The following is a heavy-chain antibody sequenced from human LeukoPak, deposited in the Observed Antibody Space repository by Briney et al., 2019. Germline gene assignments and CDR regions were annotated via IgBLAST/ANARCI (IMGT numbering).Heavy chain of an antibody. J-gene: IGHJ3*01. V-gene: IGHV3-23*01. CDR2: ISGSGDST. D-gene: IGHD2-15*01. Sequence: GGSLRLSCAASGSTFSFCAMSWVRQAPGKGLEWVSTISGSGDSTYYADSVKGRFTISRDNVKNMVYLQMSSLTVEDTAVYYCARYCNGDTCDGALDLWGQGTLVTVSS. CDR1: GSTFSFCA. CDR3: ARYCNGDTCDGALDL.